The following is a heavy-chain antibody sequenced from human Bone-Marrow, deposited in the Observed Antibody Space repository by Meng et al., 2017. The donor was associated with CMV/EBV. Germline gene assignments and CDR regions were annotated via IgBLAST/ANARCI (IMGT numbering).Heavy chain of an antibody. CDR2: INPNSGGT. CDR1: GYTFTGYY. J-gene: IGHJ6*02. Sequence: ASVKVSCKASGYTFTGYYMYWVRQAPGQGLEWMGWINPNSGGTNYAQKFQGRVTMTRDTSISTAYMELSSLRSDDTAVYYCARRIGGSFHYGMDVWGQGNTVPVSS. V-gene: IGHV1-2*02. D-gene: IGHD1-26*01. CDR3: ARRIGGSFHYGMDV.